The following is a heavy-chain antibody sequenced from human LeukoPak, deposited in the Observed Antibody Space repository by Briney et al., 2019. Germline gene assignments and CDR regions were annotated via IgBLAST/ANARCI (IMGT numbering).Heavy chain of an antibody. CDR3: ATSTREYYYGFTTLGAAFDI. V-gene: IGHV1-24*01. J-gene: IGHJ3*02. CDR1: GYTLTDLS. CDR2: FDREDDET. D-gene: IGHD3-10*01. Sequence: ASVKVSCKVSGYTLTDLSMHWVRQAPGKGLEWMGGFDREDDETLYAQKFQGRVIMTEDTSTDTAYMEVSSLGSEDTAVYYCATSTREYYYGFTTLGAAFDIWGQGTKVTVSS.